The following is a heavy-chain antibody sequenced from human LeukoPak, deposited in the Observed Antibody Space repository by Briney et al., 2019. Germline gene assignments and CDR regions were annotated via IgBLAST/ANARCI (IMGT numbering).Heavy chain of an antibody. CDR1: GFTFEDCA. D-gene: IGHD6-19*01. CDR2: ISWNSGSL. V-gene: IGHV3-9*03. J-gene: IGHJ3*02. CDR3: AKASTRSFSSGYYGXAXDX. Sequence: LRLSCVSSGFTFEDCAMHWVRQAPGKGLEWVSGISWNSGSLVYADSVKGRFTISRDNAKNSLYLQMNSLRAEDMALYYCAKASTRSFSSGYYGXAXDXXXQGXMVT.